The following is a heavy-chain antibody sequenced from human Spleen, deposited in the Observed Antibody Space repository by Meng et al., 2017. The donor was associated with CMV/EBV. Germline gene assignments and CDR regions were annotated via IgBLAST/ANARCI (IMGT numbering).Heavy chain of an antibody. V-gene: IGHV4-39*01. D-gene: IGHD6-6*01. CDR3: ARPIAARPDWFDP. J-gene: IGHJ5*02. CDR2: IYYSGST. Sequence: VSGASIGSISYYWGWVRQPPGKGLEWIGTIYYSGSTYYNPSLKSRVTISVDTSKNQFSLKLRSVTAADTAVYYCARPIAARPDWFDPWGQGTLVTVSS. CDR1: GASIGSISYY.